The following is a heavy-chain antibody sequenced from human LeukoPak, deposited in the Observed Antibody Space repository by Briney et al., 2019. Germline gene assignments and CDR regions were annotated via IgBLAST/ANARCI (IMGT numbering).Heavy chain of an antibody. CDR2: ITTSDGNT. J-gene: IGHJ4*02. Sequence: GGSLRLSCAASGFTFSSYTMSWVRQAPGKGLEWVSTITTSDGNTYYADSVKGRFTVSRDNSKNTLFLQMNSLRAEDTAVYYCAKDGGLWVSAHWGNSWGRGTLVTVSS. CDR1: GFTFSSYT. CDR3: AKDGGLWVSAHWGNS. V-gene: IGHV3-23*01. D-gene: IGHD3-16*01.